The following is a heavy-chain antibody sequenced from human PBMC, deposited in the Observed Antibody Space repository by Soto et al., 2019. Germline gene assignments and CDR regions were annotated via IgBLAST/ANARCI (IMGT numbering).Heavy chain of an antibody. J-gene: IGHJ4*02. CDR1: GYTFTCYY. CDR2: INPNSGGT. Sequence: ASVKVSCKASGYTFTCYYMHWVRQAPGQGLEWIGWINPNSGGTNYAQKFQGWVTMTRDTSISTAYMELSRLRSDDTAVYYCARTNIAAAGRAQSFDYWGQGTLVTVSS. V-gene: IGHV1-2*04. CDR3: ARTNIAAAGRAQSFDY. D-gene: IGHD6-13*01.